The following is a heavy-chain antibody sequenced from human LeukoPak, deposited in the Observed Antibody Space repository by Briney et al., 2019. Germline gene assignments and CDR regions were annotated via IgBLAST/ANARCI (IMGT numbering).Heavy chain of an antibody. CDR3: ARKGLAQYSSPNEGFDP. J-gene: IGHJ5*02. V-gene: IGHV1-46*01. CDR2: INPSGGST. D-gene: IGHD6-6*01. Sequence: GASVKVSCKASGYTFTSYYMHWVRQAPGQGLEWMGLINPSGGSTSYAQKFQGRVTMTRDTSTSTVYMELSSLRSEDTAVYYCARKGLAQYSSPNEGFDPWGQGTLVTVSS. CDR1: GYTFTSYY.